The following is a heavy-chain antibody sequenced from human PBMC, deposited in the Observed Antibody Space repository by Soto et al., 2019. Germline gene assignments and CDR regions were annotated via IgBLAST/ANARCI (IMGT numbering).Heavy chain of an antibody. J-gene: IGHJ4*02. Sequence: SETLTLTCTVSGGSISSGGYYWSWIRQHPGKGLEWIGYIYYSGSTYYNPSLKSRVTISEDTSKNQFSQKLSSVTAADTAVYYCARNCGGDFDYWGQGTLVTVSS. V-gene: IGHV4-31*03. CDR3: ARNCGGDFDY. D-gene: IGHD2-21*01. CDR1: GGSISSGGYY. CDR2: IYYSGST.